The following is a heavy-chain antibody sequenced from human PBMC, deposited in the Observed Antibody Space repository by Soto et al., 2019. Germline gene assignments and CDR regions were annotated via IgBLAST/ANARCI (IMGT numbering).Heavy chain of an antibody. D-gene: IGHD6-13*01. CDR3: ASSPSSSWYGGDAFDI. V-gene: IGHV4-4*02. CDR2: IYHSGST. CDR1: GGSTSSSNW. J-gene: IGHJ3*02. Sequence: SETLSLTCTVSGGSTSSSNWWSWVRQPPGKGLVWIGEIYHSGSTNYNPSLQSRVTISVDKSDNQFSLKIRSVTAADTAGYYCASSPSSSWYGGDAFDIWGQGTLVTV.